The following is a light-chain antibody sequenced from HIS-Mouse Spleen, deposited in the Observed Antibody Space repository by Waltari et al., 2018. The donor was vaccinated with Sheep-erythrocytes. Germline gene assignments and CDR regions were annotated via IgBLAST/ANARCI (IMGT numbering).Light chain of an antibody. CDR2: DAS. V-gene: IGKV3-11*01. CDR1: QGVSSY. CDR3: QQRSNWLT. Sequence: EIVLTLSPATLSLSPGERATLSCRTSQGVSSYLAWYQQKPGQAPRLLIYDASNRATGIPARFSGSGSGTDFTLTISSLEPEDFAVYYCQQRSNWLTFGGGTKVEIK. J-gene: IGKJ4*01.